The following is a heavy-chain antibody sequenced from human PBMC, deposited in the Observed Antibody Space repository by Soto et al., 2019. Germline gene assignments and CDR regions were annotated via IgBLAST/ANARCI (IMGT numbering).Heavy chain of an antibody. J-gene: IGHJ4*02. CDR3: AKEYTSSSMGSFDY. CDR2: ITGSGGTT. CDR1: GFTFSNYA. V-gene: IGHV3-23*01. D-gene: IGHD2-2*01. Sequence: EVHLLEFGGGLVQPGGSLRLSCAASGFTFSNYAMNWVRQAPGKGLEWVSGITGSGGTTFYADSVKGRFTISRDNSKNAVYLQMNSVRADDTAVYYCAKEYTSSSMGSFDYWGQGALVTVSS.